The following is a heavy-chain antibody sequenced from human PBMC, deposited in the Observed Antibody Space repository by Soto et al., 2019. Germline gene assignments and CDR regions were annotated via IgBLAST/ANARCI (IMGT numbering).Heavy chain of an antibody. CDR3: ARDPPSYYDSSAFDY. D-gene: IGHD3-22*01. CDR2: ISYDGSNK. Sequence: GGSLRLSCAASGFTFSSYVMHWVRQAPGKGLEWVAVISYDGSNKYYADSVKGRFTISRDNSKNTLYLQMNSLRAEDTAVYYCARDPPSYYDSSAFDYWGQGTLVTVSS. J-gene: IGHJ4*02. V-gene: IGHV3-30-3*01. CDR1: GFTFSSYV.